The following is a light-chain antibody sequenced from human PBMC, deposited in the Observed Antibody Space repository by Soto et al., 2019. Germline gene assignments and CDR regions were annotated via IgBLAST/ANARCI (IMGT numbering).Light chain of an antibody. CDR1: SNDVGGFNY. CDR2: DVT. J-gene: IGLJ1*01. CDR3: TSFTSGSTPYV. Sequence: QLVLTQPASVSGSPGQSITISCTGTSNDVGGFNYVSWYQQLPGKAPKLVIYDVTHRTSGVSDRFSGSRSGNTASLTISGLQAEDEADYYCTSFTSGSTPYVLGTGTQLTVL. V-gene: IGLV2-14*03.